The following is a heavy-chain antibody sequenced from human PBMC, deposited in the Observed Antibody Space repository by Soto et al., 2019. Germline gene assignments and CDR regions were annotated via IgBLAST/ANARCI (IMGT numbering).Heavy chain of an antibody. CDR2: ISYDGSNK. J-gene: IGHJ3*02. CDR1: GFTFSSYG. Sequence: QVQLVESGGGVVQPGRSLRLSCAASGFTFSSYGMHWVRQAPGKGLEWVAVISYDGSNKYYADSVKGRFTISRDNSKNTLYLQMNSLRAEDTAAYYRAKDKAWLGMGRGSDAFDIWGQGTMVTVSS. D-gene: IGHD6-19*01. CDR3: AKDKAWLGMGRGSDAFDI. V-gene: IGHV3-30*18.